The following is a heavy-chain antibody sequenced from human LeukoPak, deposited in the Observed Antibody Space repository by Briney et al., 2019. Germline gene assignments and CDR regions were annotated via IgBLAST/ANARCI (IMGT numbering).Heavy chain of an antibody. CDR1: GGTFSSYA. Sequence: ASVKVSCKASGGTFSSYAISWVRQAPGQGLEWMGGIIPIFGTANYAQKLQGRVTMTTDTSTSTAYMELRSLRSDDTAVYYCARSRPINDWFDPWGQGTLVTVSS. CDR2: IIPIFGTA. V-gene: IGHV1-69*05. D-gene: IGHD3-9*01. J-gene: IGHJ5*02. CDR3: ARSRPINDWFDP.